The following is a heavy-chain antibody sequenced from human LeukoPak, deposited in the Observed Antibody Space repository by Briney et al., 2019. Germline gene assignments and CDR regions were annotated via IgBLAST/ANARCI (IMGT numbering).Heavy chain of an antibody. CDR3: ASSRGYDVGGYFDY. J-gene: IGHJ4*02. V-gene: IGHV1-3*01. Sequence: KFQDRVTITRDTSASTAYMELSSLRSEDTAMYYCASSRGYDVGGYFDYWGQGTLVTVSS. D-gene: IGHD5-12*01.